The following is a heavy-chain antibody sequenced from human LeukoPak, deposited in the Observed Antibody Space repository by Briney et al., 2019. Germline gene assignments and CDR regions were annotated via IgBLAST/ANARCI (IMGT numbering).Heavy chain of an antibody. J-gene: IGHJ4*02. CDR3: ARDSSYFGSGNFAFDY. CDR2: IIPMFDTP. V-gene: IGHV1-69*13. D-gene: IGHD3-10*01. Sequence: ASVKVSCKASGYTFTGYYMHWVRQAPGQGLEWMGGIIPMFDTPNYAQKFQGTVTITADESTNTTYMELTSLRFEDTGIYYCARDSSYFGSGNFAFDYWGQGSLVIVSS. CDR1: GYTFTGYY.